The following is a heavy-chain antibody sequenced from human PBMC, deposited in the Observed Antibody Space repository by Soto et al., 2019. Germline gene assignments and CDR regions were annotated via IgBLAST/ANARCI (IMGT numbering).Heavy chain of an antibody. CDR2: ISYDGSNK. D-gene: IGHD3-22*01. V-gene: IGHV3-30*18. J-gene: IGHJ4*02. CDR3: AKDAPYYYDSSGYYGPFDY. CDR1: GFTFSSYG. Sequence: LRLSCAASGFTFSSYGIHWVRQAPGKGLEWVALISYDGSNKYYADSVKGRFTISRDNSKNTLYLQMNSLRAEDAAMYYCAKDAPYYYDSSGYYGPFDYWGQGTLVTVSS.